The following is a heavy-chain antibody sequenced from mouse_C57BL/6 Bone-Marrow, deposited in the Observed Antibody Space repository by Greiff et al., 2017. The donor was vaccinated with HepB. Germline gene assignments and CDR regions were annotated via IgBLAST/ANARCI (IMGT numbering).Heavy chain of an antibody. CDR3: VKMSATGAMDY. Sequence: VQLQQPGAELVMPGASVKLSCKASGYTFTSYWMHWVKQRPGQGLEWIGKIDPSDIYTNYNQKFKGKSTLTVDKSSSTAYMQLSSLTSEDAAVYYGVKMSATGAMDYGGQGTSVTVTA. CDR2: IDPSDIYT. J-gene: IGHJ4*01. V-gene: IGHV1-69*01. CDR1: GYTFTSYW. D-gene: IGHD1-1*01.